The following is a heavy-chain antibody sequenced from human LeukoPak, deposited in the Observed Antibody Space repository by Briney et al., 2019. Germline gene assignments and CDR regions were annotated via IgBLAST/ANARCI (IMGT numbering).Heavy chain of an antibody. CDR1: GFIFDDYA. Sequence: GRSLRLSCAASGFIFDDYAMHWVRQAPGKGLEWVSGIIWNSNNIAYADSVKGRFTISRDNGKNSLYLQMNSLRREDTALYYCAKEMGHRSQLWFVFDFWGQGTLVTVSS. V-gene: IGHV3-9*01. CDR2: IIWNSNNI. D-gene: IGHD5-18*01. J-gene: IGHJ4*02. CDR3: AKEMGHRSQLWFVFDF.